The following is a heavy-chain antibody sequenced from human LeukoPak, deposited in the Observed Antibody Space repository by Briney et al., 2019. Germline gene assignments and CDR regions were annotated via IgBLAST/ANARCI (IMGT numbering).Heavy chain of an antibody. CDR2: INHSGST. D-gene: IGHD2-15*01. Sequence: PSETLSLTCAVYGGSFSGYYWSWIRQPPGKGLEWIGEINHSGSTNYNPSLKSRVTISVDTSKNQSSLKLSSVTAADTAVYYCARGNLVAATPFDYWGQGTLVTVSS. CDR3: ARGNLVAATPFDY. J-gene: IGHJ4*02. CDR1: GGSFSGYY. V-gene: IGHV4-34*01.